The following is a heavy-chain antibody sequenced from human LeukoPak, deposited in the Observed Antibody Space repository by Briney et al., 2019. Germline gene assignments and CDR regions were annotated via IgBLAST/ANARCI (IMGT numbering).Heavy chain of an antibody. Sequence: SETLSLTCAVYGGSFSGYYWSWIRQPPGKGLEWIGEINHSGSTNYNPSLKSRVTISLDTSKNPFSLKLSSVTAADTAVYYCARDPDYYGSRSHDDYWGQGTLVTVSS. D-gene: IGHD3-10*01. V-gene: IGHV4-34*01. CDR2: INHSGST. J-gene: IGHJ4*02. CDR1: GGSFSGYY. CDR3: ARDPDYYGSRSHDDY.